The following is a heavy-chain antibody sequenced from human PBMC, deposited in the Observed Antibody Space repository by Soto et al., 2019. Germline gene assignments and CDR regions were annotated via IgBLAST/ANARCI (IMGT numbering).Heavy chain of an antibody. CDR3: VRRWG. CDR1: EFTVSNNY. CDR2: IYSDGST. Sequence: EVQLVESGGGLVQPGGSLRLSCAASEFTVSNNYMSWVRQAPGKGLEWVSLIYSDGSTDYADSVKGRFTISRDNSKNTLYLQMNSLIVEETAMYYCVRRWGWGQGTLVTVSS. V-gene: IGHV3-66*01. J-gene: IGHJ3*01. D-gene: IGHD1-26*01.